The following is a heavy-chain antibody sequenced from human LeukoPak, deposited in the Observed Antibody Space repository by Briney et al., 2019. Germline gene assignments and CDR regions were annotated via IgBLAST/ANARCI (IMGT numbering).Heavy chain of an antibody. J-gene: IGHJ4*02. D-gene: IGHD2-15*01. CDR2: INPNSGGT. CDR3: ARDLDSYCSGGSCYSDY. V-gene: IGHV1-2*02. CDR1: GCTFTGYY. Sequence: ASVKVSCKASGCTFTGYYMHWVRQAPGQGLEWMGWINPNSGGTNYAQKFQGRVTMTRDTSISTAYMELSRLRSDDTAVYYCARDLDSYCSGGSCYSDYWGQGTLVTVSS.